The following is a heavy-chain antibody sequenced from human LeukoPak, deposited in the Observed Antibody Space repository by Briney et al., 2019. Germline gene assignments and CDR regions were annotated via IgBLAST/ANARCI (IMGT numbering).Heavy chain of an antibody. Sequence: SVKVSCKASGGIFNSKALSWVRQAPGQGLEWMGGIIPMFRTANYGQKFQGRVTITADDSTSTGYMELSSLRSEDTAVFYCAYLSASNTGAFDVWGQGTVVTVSS. CDR2: IIPMFRTA. J-gene: IGHJ3*01. V-gene: IGHV1-69*13. CDR1: GGIFNSKA. D-gene: IGHD2-8*02. CDR3: AYLSASNTGAFDV.